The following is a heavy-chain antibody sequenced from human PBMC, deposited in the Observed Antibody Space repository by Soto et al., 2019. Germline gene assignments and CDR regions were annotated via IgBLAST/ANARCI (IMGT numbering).Heavy chain of an antibody. CDR2: FDPDEAET. D-gene: IGHD4-17*01. Sequence: QVQLVQSGAEVKKPGASVKVSCKVSGYTLNEVAMHWVRQAPGKGLEWLGGFDPDEAETIYAQHFQGRVTMTEDTSTDTVYMELSSLSSEDTALYVCPAYHGDYNFDHWGQGTLVTVSS. CDR1: GYTLNEVA. V-gene: IGHV1-24*01. CDR3: PAYHGDYNFDH. J-gene: IGHJ5*02.